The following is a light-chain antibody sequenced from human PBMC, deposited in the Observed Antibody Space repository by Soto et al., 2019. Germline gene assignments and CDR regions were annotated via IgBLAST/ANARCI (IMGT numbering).Light chain of an antibody. CDR2: YDD. V-gene: IGLV1-36*01. CDR3: AACDDSLNGPV. CDR1: SSNIGNNA. J-gene: IGLJ2*01. Sequence: QSVLTQPPSVSEAPRQRVTISCSGSSSNIGNNAVNWYQQLPGKAPKLLIYYDDLLPSGVSDRFSGSKSGTSASLAISGLQSEDEADYHCAACDDSLNGPVFGGGIKLTVL.